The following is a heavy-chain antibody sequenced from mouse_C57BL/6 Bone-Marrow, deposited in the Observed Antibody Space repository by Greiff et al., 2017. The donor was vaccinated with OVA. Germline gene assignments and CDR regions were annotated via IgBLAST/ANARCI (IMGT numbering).Heavy chain of an antibody. D-gene: IGHD2-4*01. J-gene: IGHJ4*01. V-gene: IGHV1-31*01. CDR1: GYSFTGYY. CDR3: AREVYDYDSYYAMDY. Sequence: EVKLMESGPELVKPGASVKISCKASGYSFTGYYMHWVKQSHGNILDWIGYIYPYNGGSSYNQKFKGKATLTVDKSSSTAYMELRSLTSEDSAVYDCAREVYDYDSYYAMDYWGQGTSVTVSS. CDR2: IYPYNGGS.